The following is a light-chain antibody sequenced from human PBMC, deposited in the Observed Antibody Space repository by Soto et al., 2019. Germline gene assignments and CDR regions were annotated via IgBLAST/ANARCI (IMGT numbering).Light chain of an antibody. Sequence: EIEMTQSPDTLSVSPGERATLSCRASQSVSNNYLAWYQQKPGQTPRLLIYGASTRATGVPARFSGSGSGTDFTLTISSLETEDFAVYYCQQRSDWPPTFGQGTKVDIK. CDR2: GAS. V-gene: IGKV3-11*01. J-gene: IGKJ1*01. CDR1: QSVSNNY. CDR3: QQRSDWPPT.